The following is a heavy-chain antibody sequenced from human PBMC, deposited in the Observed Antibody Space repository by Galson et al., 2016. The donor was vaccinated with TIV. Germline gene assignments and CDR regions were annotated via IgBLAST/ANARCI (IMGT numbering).Heavy chain of an antibody. J-gene: IGHJ4*02. CDR3: VAGAIFPNHHFDD. CDR2: IKSKIDGGTI. Sequence: RLSCATSGFSFNNAWMSWVRQAPGRGLEWIGRIKSKIDGGTIDYAAPVRGRFTISRDDSKTTLHMQLTGLKTEVTAVYYCVAGAIFPNHHFDDWGQGALITVSS. CDR1: GFSFNNAW. D-gene: IGHD2-15*01. V-gene: IGHV3-15*01.